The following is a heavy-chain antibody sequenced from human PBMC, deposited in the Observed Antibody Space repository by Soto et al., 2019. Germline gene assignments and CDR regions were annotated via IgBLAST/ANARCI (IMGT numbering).Heavy chain of an antibody. CDR2: IYYSGST. CDR3: ARVVVRYFDWLSPVDY. D-gene: IGHD3-9*01. Sequence: QVQLQESGPGLVKPSQTLSLTCTVSGGSISSGGYYWSWIRQHPGKGLEWIWYIYYSGSTYYNPSLKSRVTISVDTSKNQFSLKLSSVTAADTAVYYCARVVVRYFDWLSPVDYWGQGTLVTVSS. CDR1: GGSISSGGYY. J-gene: IGHJ4*02. V-gene: IGHV4-31*03.